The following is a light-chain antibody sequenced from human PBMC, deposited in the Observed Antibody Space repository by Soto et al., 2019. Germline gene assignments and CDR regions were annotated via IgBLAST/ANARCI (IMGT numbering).Light chain of an antibody. V-gene: IGLV2-23*02. Sequence: QSVLTQPASVSGAPGQSNPISCPGTSSDVGSYNLVSWYQQHPGKAPKLMLYEVYKRPSGVSDRFSGSKSGNTASLTISGLQAEDEADYYCCSYAGSNYVFGTGTKVTVL. CDR3: CSYAGSNYV. J-gene: IGLJ1*01. CDR1: SSDVGSYNL. CDR2: EVY.